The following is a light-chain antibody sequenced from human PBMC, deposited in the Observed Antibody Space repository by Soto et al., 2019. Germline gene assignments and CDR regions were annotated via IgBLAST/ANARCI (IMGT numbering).Light chain of an antibody. CDR1: QSVSSNY. V-gene: IGKV3-20*01. CDR3: QQYGSSPIT. Sequence: DIVCTQSPGTLSLSPGDRATLSCRASQSVSSNYLAWYQQKPGQAPRLLIYDASSRATGIPDRFSGSGSGTDFALTISRLEPEDFAVYSCQQYGSSPITFGQGTRLEI. CDR2: DAS. J-gene: IGKJ5*01.